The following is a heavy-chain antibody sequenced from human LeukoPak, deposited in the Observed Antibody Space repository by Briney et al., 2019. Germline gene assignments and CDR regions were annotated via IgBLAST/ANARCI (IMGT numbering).Heavy chain of an antibody. V-gene: IGHV3-23*01. CDR1: GFTFSSYG. D-gene: IGHD2-15*01. CDR2: ISGDAGRT. J-gene: IGHJ5*02. CDR3: ARARYCSVGSCYFGWFDP. Sequence: SGGSLRLSCAASGFTFSSYGMNWVRQAPGKGLEWVSGISGDAGRTYYADSVKGRFTIYRDNSKNTLYLQMNSLRAEDTAVYYCARARYCSVGSCYFGWFDPWGQGTLVTVSS.